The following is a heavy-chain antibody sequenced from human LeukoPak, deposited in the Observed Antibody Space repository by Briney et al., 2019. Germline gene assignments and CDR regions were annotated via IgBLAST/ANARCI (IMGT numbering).Heavy chain of an antibody. J-gene: IGHJ3*01. CDR3: AKPRGGDSWAFDV. CDR2: ISYDGRDK. Sequence: PGGSLRLSCAASGFTFSSYSMNWVRQAPGKGLEWVAGISYDGRDKYYADSVKGRFTISGDNSKNTLNLQMNSLRAEDTAVYYCAKPRGGDSWAFDVWGQGTMVTVSS. D-gene: IGHD3-10*01. CDR1: GFTFSSYS. V-gene: IGHV3-30*18.